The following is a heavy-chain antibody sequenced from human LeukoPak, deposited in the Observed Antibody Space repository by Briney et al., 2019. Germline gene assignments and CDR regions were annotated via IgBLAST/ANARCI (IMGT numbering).Heavy chain of an antibody. V-gene: IGHV3-33*06. Sequence: GGSLRLSCAASGFTFSSYGTHWVRQAPGKGLEWVAVIWYDGSNKYYADSVKGRFTISRDNSKNTLYLQMNSLRAEDTAVYYCAKENYGDYVAHYYYYYMDVWGKGTTVTVSS. CDR2: IWYDGSNK. CDR3: AKENYGDYVAHYYYYYMDV. CDR1: GFTFSSYG. J-gene: IGHJ6*03. D-gene: IGHD4-17*01.